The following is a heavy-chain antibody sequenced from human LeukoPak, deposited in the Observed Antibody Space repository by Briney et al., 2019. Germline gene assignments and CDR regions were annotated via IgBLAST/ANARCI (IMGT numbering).Heavy chain of an antibody. CDR2: IRYDGSNK. Sequence: GGSLRLSCAASGFTFSSYGMHWVRQAPGKGLGWVAFIRYDGSNKYYADSVKGRFTISRDNSKNTLYLQMNSLRAEDTAVYYCARGRYCSSTSCYLGYWGQGTLVTVSS. D-gene: IGHD2-2*01. V-gene: IGHV3-30*02. CDR1: GFTFSSYG. J-gene: IGHJ4*02. CDR3: ARGRYCSSTSCYLGY.